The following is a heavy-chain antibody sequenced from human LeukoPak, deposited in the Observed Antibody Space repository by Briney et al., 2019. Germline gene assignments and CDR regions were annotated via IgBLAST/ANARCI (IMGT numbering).Heavy chain of an antibody. CDR3: AGDSSNDYDDTGYYYDYYYMDV. D-gene: IGHD3-22*01. CDR1: GFTVSSNY. V-gene: IGHV3-53*01. J-gene: IGHJ6*03. CDR2: IYSGGST. Sequence: GGSLRLSCAASGFTVSSNYMSWVRQAPGKGLEWVSVIYSGGSTYYADSVKGRFTISRDNSKNTLYLQMNSLRAEDTAVYYCAGDSSNDYDDTGYYYDYYYMDVWGKGTTVTVSS.